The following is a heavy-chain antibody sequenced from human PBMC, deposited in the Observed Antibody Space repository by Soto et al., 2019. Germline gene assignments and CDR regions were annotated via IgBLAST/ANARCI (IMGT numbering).Heavy chain of an antibody. J-gene: IGHJ6*02. CDR1: GYTFTSYG. CDR2: ISAYNGNT. Sequence: GASVKVSCKASGYTFTSYGISWVRQAPGQGLEWMGWISAYNGNTNYAQEPQGRVTMTTDTSTSTAYMELRSLRSDDTAVYYCARSGSSLVYYYYGMDVWGQGTMVTVSS. CDR3: ARSGSSLVYYYYGMDV. V-gene: IGHV1-18*04. D-gene: IGHD6-6*01.